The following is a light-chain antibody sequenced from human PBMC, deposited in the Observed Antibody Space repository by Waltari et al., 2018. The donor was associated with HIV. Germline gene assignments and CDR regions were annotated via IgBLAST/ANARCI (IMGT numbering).Light chain of an antibody. Sequence: QSLLTQPPSVPGAPGQRFTISCPGTTSNLGAGYDVHWHQQLPGAPPNPRIYSDRFSDSNSGTSASLAITGLQAEDEADYYGQSYDSSLNNHVLFGGGTKLTVL. CDR1: TSNLGAGYD. J-gene: IGLJ2*01. V-gene: IGLV1-40*01. CDR3: QSYDSSLNNHVL.